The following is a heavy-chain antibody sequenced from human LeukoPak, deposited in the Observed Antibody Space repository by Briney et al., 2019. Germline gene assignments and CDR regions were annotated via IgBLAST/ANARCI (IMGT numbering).Heavy chain of an antibody. J-gene: IGHJ3*02. V-gene: IGHV4-59*01. CDR1: GGSITDYY. CDR3: ARDLKLDGSSGYYAFDI. Sequence: RSSETLSLTCTVSGGSITDYYWGWIRQPPGKGLEWIGYDYYSGSSNYNPSLKSRVTISLDTSKNQFSLKMSSVTAAGTAVYYCARDLKLDGSSGYYAFDIWGQGTMVTVSS. D-gene: IGHD3-22*01. CDR2: DYYSGSS.